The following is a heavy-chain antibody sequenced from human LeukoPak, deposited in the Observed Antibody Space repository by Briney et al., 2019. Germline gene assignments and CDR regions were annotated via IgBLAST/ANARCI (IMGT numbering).Heavy chain of an antibody. D-gene: IGHD5-18*01. Sequence: SETLSLTCTVSGGSISSSNYYWGWIRQPPGKGLEWVGSIYYSGSTYYNPSLKSRVTISLDPSKNQFSLKLSSVTAADTAVYYCARDRGYSYGCDAFDIWGQGTMVTVSS. CDR3: ARDRGYSYGCDAFDI. CDR1: GGSISSSNYY. J-gene: IGHJ3*02. V-gene: IGHV4-39*07. CDR2: IYYSGST.